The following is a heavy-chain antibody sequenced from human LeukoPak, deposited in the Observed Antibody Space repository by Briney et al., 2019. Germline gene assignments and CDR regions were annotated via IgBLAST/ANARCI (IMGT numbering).Heavy chain of an antibody. D-gene: IGHD2-15*01. V-gene: IGHV3-23*01. Sequence: PGGSLRLSCAASGFTFSDYYMSWIRQAPGKGLEWVSSISGSGGSTQYAASVQGRLTISRDNSKNTLYLQMNSLRAEDTAVYYCAKATASCSGGSCYSSFDYWGQGTLVTVSS. CDR2: ISGSGGST. J-gene: IGHJ4*02. CDR1: GFTFSDYY. CDR3: AKATASCSGGSCYSSFDY.